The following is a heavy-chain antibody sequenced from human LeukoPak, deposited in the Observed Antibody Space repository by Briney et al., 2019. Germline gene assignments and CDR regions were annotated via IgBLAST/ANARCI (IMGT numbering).Heavy chain of an antibody. V-gene: IGHV4-59*01. J-gene: IGHJ6*02. Sequence: SETLSLTCTVSGGSISSYYWSWIRQPPGKGLEWIGYIYYSGSTNYNPSLKSRVTISVDTSKNQFSLKLSSVTAADTAVYYCAGYSSSWYVGGYYYYYGMDVWGQGTTVTVSS. CDR1: GGSISSYY. CDR2: IYYSGST. D-gene: IGHD6-13*01. CDR3: AGYSSSWYVGGYYYYYGMDV.